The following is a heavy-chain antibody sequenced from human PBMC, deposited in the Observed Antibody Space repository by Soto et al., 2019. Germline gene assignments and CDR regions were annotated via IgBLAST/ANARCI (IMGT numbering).Heavy chain of an antibody. Sequence: SETLSLTCTVSGGSISSYYWSWVRQPPGKGLEWIGYIYYSGSTNYNPSLKSRVTISVDTSKNQFSLKLGSVTAADTAVYYCARQGFGPLYGVVDVWGKETTVIVSS. J-gene: IGHJ6*04. CDR3: ARQGFGPLYGVVDV. D-gene: IGHD3-10*01. CDR2: IYYSGST. V-gene: IGHV4-59*01. CDR1: GGSISSYY.